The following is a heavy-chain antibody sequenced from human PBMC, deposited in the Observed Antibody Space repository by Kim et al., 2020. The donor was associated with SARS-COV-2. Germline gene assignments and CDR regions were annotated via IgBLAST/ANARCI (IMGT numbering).Heavy chain of an antibody. D-gene: IGHD1-26*01. V-gene: IGHV6-1*01. Sequence: SQTLSLTCAISGDSVSSNSAAWNWIRQSPSRGLEWLGRTYYRSKWYNDYAVSVKSRITINPDTSKNQFSLQLNSVTPEDTAVYYCARDREWELLYDVPGNCGMDVWGQGTTVTVSS. J-gene: IGHJ6*02. CDR3: ARDREWELLYDVPGNCGMDV. CDR1: GDSVSSNSAA. CDR2: TYYRSKWYN.